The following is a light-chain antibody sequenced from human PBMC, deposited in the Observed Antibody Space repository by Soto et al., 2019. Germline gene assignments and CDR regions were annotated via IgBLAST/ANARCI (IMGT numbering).Light chain of an antibody. V-gene: IGKV3-15*01. CDR3: QQYSKWPPLT. J-gene: IGKJ4*01. CDR2: GAS. Sequence: EIVLTQSPATLSVSPGERATLSCRASQSVSTNLVWYQQKPGQAPRLLILGASTRATGVPARFSGSGYGTEFTLTINSLQSEDSAVYYCQQYSKWPPLTFGGGTKVEIK. CDR1: QSVSTN.